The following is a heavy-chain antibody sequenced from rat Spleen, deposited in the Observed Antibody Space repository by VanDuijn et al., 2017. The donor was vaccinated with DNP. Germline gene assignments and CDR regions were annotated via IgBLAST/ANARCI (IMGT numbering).Heavy chain of an antibody. Sequence: EVQLVESGGGLVQPGRSLKLSCAASGFTFSDYYMAWVRQAPKKGLEWVASISYEGSSTYYGDSVKGRFTISRDNAKSTLYLQMNSLRSEDTATYYCARQDVYYGLGGAWGQGTSVTVSS. CDR1: GFTFSDYY. V-gene: IGHV5-22*01. D-gene: IGHD1-6*01. CDR2: ISYEGSST. CDR3: ARQDVYYGLGGA. J-gene: IGHJ4*01.